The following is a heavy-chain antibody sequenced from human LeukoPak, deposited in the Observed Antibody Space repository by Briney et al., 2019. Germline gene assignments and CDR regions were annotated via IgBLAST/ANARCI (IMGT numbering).Heavy chain of an antibody. Sequence: PGGSLRLSCAAPGFTFTSYAMSWVRQAPGKGLEWVAVISYDGSNKYYADSVKGRFTISRDNSKNTLYLQMNSLRAEDTAVYYCARDIRFLEWLLAHCGMDVWGQGTTVTVSS. CDR1: GFTFTSYA. V-gene: IGHV3-30*03. J-gene: IGHJ6*02. CDR2: ISYDGSNK. D-gene: IGHD3-3*01. CDR3: ARDIRFLEWLLAHCGMDV.